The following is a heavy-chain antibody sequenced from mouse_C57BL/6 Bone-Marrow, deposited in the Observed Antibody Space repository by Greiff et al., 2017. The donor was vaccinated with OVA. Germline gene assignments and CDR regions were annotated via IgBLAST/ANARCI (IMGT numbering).Heavy chain of an antibody. CDR3: ARKGAYYYYFDY. D-gene: IGHD1-1*01. Sequence: VQLQQSGPELVKPGASVKMSCKASGYTFTDYNMHWVKQSHGKSLEWIGYINPNNGGTSYNQKFKGKATLTVNKSSSTAYMELRSLTSEDSAVYYCARKGAYYYYFDYWGQGTTLTVSS. V-gene: IGHV1-22*01. CDR2: INPNNGGT. J-gene: IGHJ2*01. CDR1: GYTFTDYN.